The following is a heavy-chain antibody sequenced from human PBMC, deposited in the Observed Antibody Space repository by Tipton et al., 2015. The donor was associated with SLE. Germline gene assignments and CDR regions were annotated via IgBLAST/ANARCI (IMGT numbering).Heavy chain of an antibody. J-gene: IGHJ3*01. D-gene: IGHD3-22*01. CDR2: ISTSGST. CDR3: ASRKYDTDFDV. V-gene: IGHV4-61*09. Sequence: TLSLTCTVSGGSISSGSFHWSWIRQPAEKGLEWIGQISTSGSTNYNPSLKSRVTMSVDSSKNQFSLKLSSVTAADTAVYYCASRKYDTDFDVWGQGTMVTVSS. CDR1: GGSISSGSFH.